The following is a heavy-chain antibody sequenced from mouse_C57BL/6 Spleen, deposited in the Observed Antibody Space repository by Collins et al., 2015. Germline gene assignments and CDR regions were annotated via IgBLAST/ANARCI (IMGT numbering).Heavy chain of an antibody. J-gene: IGHJ4*01. CDR2: ISYDGSN. Sequence: DVQLQESGPGLVKPSQSLSLTCSVTGYSITSGYYWNWIRQFPGNKLEWMGYISYDGSNNYNPSLKNRISITRDTSKNQFFLKLNSVTTEDTATYYCARDSTVAAEAMDYWGQGTSVTVSS. V-gene: IGHV3-6*01. CDR3: ARDSTVAAEAMDY. CDR1: GYSITSGYY. D-gene: IGHD1-1*01.